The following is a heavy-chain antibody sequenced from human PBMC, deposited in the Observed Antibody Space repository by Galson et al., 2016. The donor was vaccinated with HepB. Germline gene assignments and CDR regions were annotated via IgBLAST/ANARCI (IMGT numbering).Heavy chain of an antibody. CDR2: IYYRGST. D-gene: IGHD5-12*01. V-gene: IGHV4-59*12. CDR1: GGSMRSYY. CDR3: VRVGEIEATIGWGGHFDH. J-gene: IGHJ4*02. Sequence: SETLSLTCTVSGGSMRSYYWSWIRQPPGKGLEWIGYIYYRGSTTYNPPPTSRVTISVDPSKNQFSLKLSSVTAADTAVYYCVRVGEIEATIGWGGHFDHWGQGTLVTVSS.